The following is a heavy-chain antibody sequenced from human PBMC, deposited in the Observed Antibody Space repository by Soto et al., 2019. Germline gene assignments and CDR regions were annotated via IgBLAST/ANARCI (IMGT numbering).Heavy chain of an antibody. J-gene: IGHJ3*02. D-gene: IGHD1-7*01. CDR3: AREGGDWNYAFDI. V-gene: IGHV3-53*01. CDR1: GFTVSSNY. CDR2: IYSGGST. Sequence: GGSLRLSCAASGFTVSSNYMSWVRQAPGKGLEWISVIYSGGSTYYADSVKGRFTISRDNSKNTLYLQMNSLRAEDTAVYYCAREGGDWNYAFDIWGQGTMVTVSS.